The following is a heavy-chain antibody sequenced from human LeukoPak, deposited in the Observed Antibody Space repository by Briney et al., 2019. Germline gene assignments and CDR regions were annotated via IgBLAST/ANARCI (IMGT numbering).Heavy chain of an antibody. CDR3: ARVGVYCGGDCQYYFDY. V-gene: IGHV3-48*03. CDR2: ISSSGSTI. D-gene: IGHD2-21*02. CDR1: GFTFSSYE. Sequence: GGSLRLSCAASGFTFSSYEMNWVRQAPGKGLEWVSYISSSGSTIYYADSVKGRFTISRDNAKNSLYLQMNSLRAEDTAVYYCARVGVYCGGDCQYYFDYWGQGTLVTVSS. J-gene: IGHJ4*02.